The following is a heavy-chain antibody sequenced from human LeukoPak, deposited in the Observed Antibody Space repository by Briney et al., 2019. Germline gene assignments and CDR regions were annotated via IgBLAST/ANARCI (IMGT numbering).Heavy chain of an antibody. CDR2: IYSGGST. V-gene: IGHV3-53*01. D-gene: IGHD5-24*01. J-gene: IGHJ4*02. CDR3: ARVRRDGYNFPFDY. CDR1: GFTVSSNY. Sequence: PGGSLRLSCAASGFTVSSNYMSWVRQAPGKGLECVSVIYSGGSTYYADSVKGRFTISRDNSKNTLYLQMNSLRAEDTAVYYCARVRRDGYNFPFDYWGQGTLVTVSS.